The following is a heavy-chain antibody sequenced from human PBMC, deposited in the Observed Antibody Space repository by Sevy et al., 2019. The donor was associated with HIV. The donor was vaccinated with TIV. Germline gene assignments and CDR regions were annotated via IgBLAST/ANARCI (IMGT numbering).Heavy chain of an antibody. D-gene: IGHD5-18*01. J-gene: IGHJ4*02. Sequence: GGSLRLSCAASGFTFSSYAMHWVRQAPGKGLEWVAVISYDGSNKYYADSVKGRFTISRDNSKNTLYLQMNSLRAEDTAVYYCARVSRYSYGYHYFDYWGQGTLVTVSS. CDR1: GFTFSSYA. CDR2: ISYDGSNK. CDR3: ARVSRYSYGYHYFDY. V-gene: IGHV3-30*04.